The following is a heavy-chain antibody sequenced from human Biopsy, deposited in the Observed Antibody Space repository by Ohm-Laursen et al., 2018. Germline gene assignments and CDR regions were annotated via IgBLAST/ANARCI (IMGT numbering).Heavy chain of an antibody. J-gene: IGHJ3*01. CDR3: ARDIMNPIGGLVARSDVFDV. V-gene: IGHV1-18*04. CDR1: GYTFTAYG. Sequence: GSSVKVSCKTSGYTFTAYGISWVRQAPGQGLEWMGWISTYNDDTNIAQKFQGRVSMTTDTSTRTAYMELRSLRSGDTAVYYCARDIMNPIGGLVARSDVFDVWGQGTMVTVSS. D-gene: IGHD3-16*02. CDR2: ISTYNDDT.